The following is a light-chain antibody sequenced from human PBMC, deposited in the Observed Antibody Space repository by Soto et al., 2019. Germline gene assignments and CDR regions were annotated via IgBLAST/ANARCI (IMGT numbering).Light chain of an antibody. CDR2: DAS. Sequence: EIVLTQSPATLSLSPGERATLSCRASQSISTYLAWYQQKPGQAPRLLIYDASNKAAGIPDRFSGSGSGTDFTLTISSLEPEDFGVYYCQQRSNWPPGVTFGPGTKVDIK. CDR3: QQRSNWPPGVT. J-gene: IGKJ3*01. CDR1: QSISTY. V-gene: IGKV3-11*01.